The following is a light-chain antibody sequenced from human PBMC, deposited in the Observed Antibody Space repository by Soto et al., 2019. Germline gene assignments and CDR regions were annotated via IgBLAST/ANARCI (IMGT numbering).Light chain of an antibody. Sequence: DIQMTQSPSSLSASVGDRVIITCRASQSIRKYLNWYQHKPGKVPTLLLYAASSLQSGVPSRFSGSGSGTEFTLTITSLQPEDFATYYCQLSGETPPWTFGQGTKVEIK. J-gene: IGKJ1*01. CDR3: QLSGETPPWT. CDR2: AAS. CDR1: QSIRKY. V-gene: IGKV1-39*01.